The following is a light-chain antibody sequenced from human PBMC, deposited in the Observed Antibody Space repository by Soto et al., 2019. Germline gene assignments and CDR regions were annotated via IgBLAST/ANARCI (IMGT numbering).Light chain of an antibody. Sequence: QSVLTQPASVSGSPGQSITISCTGTSSDVGSYNLVSWYQQHPGKAPKLMIYEGSKRPSGVSNRFSGSKSGNTASLTSSGLQAEDEADYYCCSYAGSSFVVFGGGTKLTVL. CDR2: EGS. CDR1: SSDVGSYNL. CDR3: CSYAGSSFVV. J-gene: IGLJ2*01. V-gene: IGLV2-23*01.